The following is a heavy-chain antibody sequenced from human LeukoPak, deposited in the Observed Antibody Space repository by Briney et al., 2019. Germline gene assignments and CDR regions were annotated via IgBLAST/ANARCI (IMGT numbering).Heavy chain of an antibody. J-gene: IGHJ4*02. CDR3: AKDSSSSWFGGDSQ. CDR2: ISTDGSNK. Sequence: PGGSLRLSCAASGFTFSYYGLHWVRQAPGKGLEWVALISTDGSNKNYADSVKGRFIISRDNSKNILYLQMNSLRAEDTAVYYCAKDSSSSWFGGDSQWGQGTLVTVSS. CDR1: GFTFSYYG. V-gene: IGHV3-30*18. D-gene: IGHD2-2*01.